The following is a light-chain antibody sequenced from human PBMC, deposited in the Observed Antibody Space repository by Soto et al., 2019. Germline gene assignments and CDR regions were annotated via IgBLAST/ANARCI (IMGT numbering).Light chain of an antibody. V-gene: IGLV2-8*01. CDR1: SSDVGGYNY. CDR3: SSYAGIHIV. CDR2: DVT. J-gene: IGLJ1*01. Sequence: QSVLTQPASASGSPGQSVAISCTGSSSDVGGYNYVSWYQQHPGKAPKLIIYDVTKRPSGVPDRFSGSKSGNTASLTVSGLQAEDEADYYCSSYAGIHIVFGTGTQLTVL.